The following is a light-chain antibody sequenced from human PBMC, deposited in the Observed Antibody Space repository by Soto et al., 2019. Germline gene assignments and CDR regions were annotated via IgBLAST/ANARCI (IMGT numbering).Light chain of an antibody. CDR1: QTIYSN. V-gene: IGKV3-20*01. Sequence: IVMTHSPATLSVSPLYTASLSFSAGQTIYSNVAWYQQRPGQAPRLIIYRASSRATGVPARFSGSGSGTDFTLTISRLDPEDFAVYYCQQYGTSPRTFGQGTKVDIK. J-gene: IGKJ1*01. CDR3: QQYGTSPRT. CDR2: RAS.